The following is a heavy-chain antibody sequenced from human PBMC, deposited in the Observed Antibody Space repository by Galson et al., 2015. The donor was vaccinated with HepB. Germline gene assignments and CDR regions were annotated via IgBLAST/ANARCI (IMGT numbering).Heavy chain of an antibody. Sequence: SLRLSCAASGFTFSSYAMSWVRQAPGKGLDWVSVLYITGTGYYADSVKGRFTISRDNSKNTVYLYMNSLTADDTAVYYCAKGQTDNGYDPPADSWGQGTLVTVSS. D-gene: IGHD5-12*01. CDR1: GFTFSSYA. CDR2: LYITGTG. V-gene: IGHV3-53*01. CDR3: AKGQTDNGYDPPADS. J-gene: IGHJ4*02.